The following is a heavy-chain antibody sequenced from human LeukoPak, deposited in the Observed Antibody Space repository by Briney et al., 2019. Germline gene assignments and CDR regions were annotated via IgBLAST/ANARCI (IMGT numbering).Heavy chain of an antibody. CDR3: ARDKTPRKGPFDY. CDR2: INPNSGGT. J-gene: IGHJ4*02. CDR1: GYTFTGYY. Sequence: ASVKVSCKASGYTFTGYYMHWVRQAPGQGLEWMGWINPNSGGTNYAQKFQGRVTMTRDTSISTAYMELSRLRSDDTAVYYCARDKTPRKGPFDYWGQGTLVTVSS. V-gene: IGHV1-2*02.